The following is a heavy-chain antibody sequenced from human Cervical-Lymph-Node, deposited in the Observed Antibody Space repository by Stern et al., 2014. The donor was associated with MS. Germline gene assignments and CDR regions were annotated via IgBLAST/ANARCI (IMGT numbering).Heavy chain of an antibody. CDR1: GGSISSYY. Sequence: VQLQESGPGLVKPSETLSLTCTVSGGSISSYYWSWIRQPPGKGLEWIGYIYYSGSTNYNPSLKSRVTISVDTSKNQFSLKLSSVTAADTAVYYCARVRGYSYGPQGMDVWGQGTTVTVSS. CDR2: IYYSGST. D-gene: IGHD5-18*01. CDR3: ARVRGYSYGPQGMDV. V-gene: IGHV4-59*01. J-gene: IGHJ6*02.